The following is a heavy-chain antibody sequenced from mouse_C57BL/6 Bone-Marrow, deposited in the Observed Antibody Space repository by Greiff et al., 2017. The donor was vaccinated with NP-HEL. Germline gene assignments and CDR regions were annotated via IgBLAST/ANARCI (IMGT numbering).Heavy chain of an antibody. J-gene: IGHJ2*01. CDR1: GFSLTSYG. CDR2: IWRGGST. V-gene: IGHV2-5*01. Sequence: VKLMESGPGLVQPSQSLSITCTVSGFSLTSYGVHWVRQSPGKGLEWLGVIWRGGSTDYNAAFMSRLSITKANSKSKVFFKMNSLQADDTAIYYCAKMRYGSSFDYWGQGTTLTVSS. D-gene: IGHD1-1*01. CDR3: AKMRYGSSFDY.